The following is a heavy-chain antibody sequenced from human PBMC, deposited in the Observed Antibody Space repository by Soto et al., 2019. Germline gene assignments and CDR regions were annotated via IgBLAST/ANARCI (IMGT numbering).Heavy chain of an antibody. CDR2: IYYSGST. V-gene: IGHV4-59*01. D-gene: IGHD2-2*01. Sequence: PSETLCLTCTVSGGSISGYYWSWIRQPPGKGLEWIGYIYYSGSTNYNPSLKSRVTISVDTSKNQFSLKLSSVTAADTAVYYCARDLCSSTSCSNWFDPWGQGTLVTVSS. J-gene: IGHJ5*02. CDR3: ARDLCSSTSCSNWFDP. CDR1: GGSISGYY.